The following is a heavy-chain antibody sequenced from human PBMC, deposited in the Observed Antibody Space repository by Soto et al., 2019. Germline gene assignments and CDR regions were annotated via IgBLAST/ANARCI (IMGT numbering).Heavy chain of an antibody. J-gene: IGHJ5*02. V-gene: IGHV1-69*13. CDR3: ALTREAHYYDSSGYYRWFDP. CDR1: GYTFTSYG. Sequence: SVKVSCKASGYTFTSYGISWVRQAPGQGLEWMGGIIPIFGTANYAQKFQGRVTITADESTSTAYMELSSLRSEDTAVYYCALTREAHYYDSSGYYRWFDPWGQGTLVTVSS. CDR2: IIPIFGTA. D-gene: IGHD3-22*01.